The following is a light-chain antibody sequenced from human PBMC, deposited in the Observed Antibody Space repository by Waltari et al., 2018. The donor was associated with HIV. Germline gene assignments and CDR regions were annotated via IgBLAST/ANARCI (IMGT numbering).Light chain of an antibody. CDR2: WAS. V-gene: IGKV4-1*01. CDR1: QSVLYSSNNKNY. Sequence: DIVMTQSPDSLAVSLAERATTNCKSSQSVLYSSNNKNYLAWYQQKPGQPPKLLIYWASTRASGVPDRFSGSGSGTDFTLTISSLQAEDVAVYYCQQYYSTPRTFGQGTKVEIK. J-gene: IGKJ1*01. CDR3: QQYYSTPRT.